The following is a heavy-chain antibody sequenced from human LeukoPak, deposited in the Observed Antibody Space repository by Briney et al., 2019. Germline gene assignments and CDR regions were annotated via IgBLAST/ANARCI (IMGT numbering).Heavy chain of an antibody. D-gene: IGHD3-10*01. J-gene: IGHJ4*02. CDR1: GGTFSSYA. Sequence: SVKVSCKASGGTFSSYAISWVRQAPGQGLEWMGGIIPIFGTANYAQKFQGRVTITADKSTSTAYMELSSLRSEDTAVYYCARQTGSGSYLDYWGQGTLVTVSS. CDR2: IIPIFGTA. CDR3: ARQTGSGSYLDY. V-gene: IGHV1-69*06.